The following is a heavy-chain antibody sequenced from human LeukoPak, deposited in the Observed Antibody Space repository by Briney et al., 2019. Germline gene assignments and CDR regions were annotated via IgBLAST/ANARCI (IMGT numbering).Heavy chain of an antibody. J-gene: IGHJ4*02. D-gene: IGHD2-8*01. CDR3: AKGLCTNGVCSTGYFDY. Sequence: SLRLSCAASGFTFDDYAMPWVRHAPGKGLEWVSGISWNSGSIGYADSVKGRFTISRDNAKNSLYLQMNSLRAEDTALYYCAKGLCTNGVCSTGYFDYWGQGTLVTVSS. CDR1: GFTFDDYA. V-gene: IGHV3-9*01. CDR2: ISWNSGSI.